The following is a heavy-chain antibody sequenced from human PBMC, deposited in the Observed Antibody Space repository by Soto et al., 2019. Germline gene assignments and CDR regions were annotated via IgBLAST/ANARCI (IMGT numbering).Heavy chain of an antibody. CDR1: GFTFSSYA. Sequence: GGSLRLSCAASGFTFSSYAMSWVRQAPGKGLEWVSATSGSGGSAYYADSVKGRFTISRDNSKNTLYLQMNSLRAEDTAVYYCAKDPSSSSLSYFDYWGQGTLVTVSS. CDR3: AKDPSSSSLSYFDY. D-gene: IGHD6-6*01. V-gene: IGHV3-23*01. CDR2: TSGSGGSA. J-gene: IGHJ4*02.